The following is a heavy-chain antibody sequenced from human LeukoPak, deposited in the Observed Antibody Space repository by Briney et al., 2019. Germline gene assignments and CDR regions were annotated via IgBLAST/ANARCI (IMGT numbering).Heavy chain of an antibody. CDR3: ARTRGATFYYYMDV. D-gene: IGHD1-26*01. Sequence: ASVKVSCKSSGYTFTGYYMHWVRQAPGQGLEWMGWINPNSGGTNYAQKFQGRVTMTRDTSISTAYMELSRLRSDDTAVYYCARTRGATFYYYMDVWGKGTTVTVSS. V-gene: IGHV1-2*02. CDR1: GYTFTGYY. CDR2: INPNSGGT. J-gene: IGHJ6*03.